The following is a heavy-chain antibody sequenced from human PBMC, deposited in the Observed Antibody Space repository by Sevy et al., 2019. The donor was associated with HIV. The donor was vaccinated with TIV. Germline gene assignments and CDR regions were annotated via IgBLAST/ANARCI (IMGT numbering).Heavy chain of an antibody. Sequence: GESLKISCKGSGYTFTSYWISWLRQMPGKGLEWMGRIDPSDSYTHYNPSFQGHVTISVDKSINTAYLQWSSLKASDTAMYYCARTGDSSGRDNCFDPWGQGTLVTVSS. D-gene: IGHD3-22*01. CDR1: GYTFTSYW. CDR2: IDPSDSYT. J-gene: IGHJ5*02. CDR3: ARTGDSSGRDNCFDP. V-gene: IGHV5-10-1*01.